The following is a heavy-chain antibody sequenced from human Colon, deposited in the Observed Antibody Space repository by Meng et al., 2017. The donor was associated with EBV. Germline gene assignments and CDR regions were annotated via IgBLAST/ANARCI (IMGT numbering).Heavy chain of an antibody. J-gene: IGHJ4*02. CDR1: GGSISSSNYY. CDR3: ARRRGGSGRDC. Sequence: QLQLQERGPVLVKPSGPLSLTCTVYGGSISSSNYYWGWVRQPPGKGLQWIGTIYHSGSTSYNPSLQSRVTMFVDASKNQFSLMLTSVTATDTAVYYCARRRGGSGRDCWGQGTLVTVSS. CDR2: IYHSGST. D-gene: IGHD3-10*01. V-gene: IGHV4-39*01.